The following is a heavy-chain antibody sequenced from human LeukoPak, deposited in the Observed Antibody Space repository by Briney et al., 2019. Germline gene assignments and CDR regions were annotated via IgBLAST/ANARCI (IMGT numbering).Heavy chain of an antibody. CDR2: MNWNGGTT. J-gene: IGHJ3*02. Sequence: GGSLRLSCTASGFTFSGYGMTWVRQAPGKGLEWVSGMNWNGGTTGYADAVKGRFTISRDNAKNSLYLQMNSLRAEDTALYYCARDKAFDIWGQGTMVTVSS. CDR3: ARDKAFDI. CDR1: GFTFSGYG. V-gene: IGHV3-20*04.